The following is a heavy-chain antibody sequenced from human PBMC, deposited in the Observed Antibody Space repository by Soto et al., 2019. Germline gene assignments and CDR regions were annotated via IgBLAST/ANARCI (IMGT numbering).Heavy chain of an antibody. V-gene: IGHV1-18*01. D-gene: IGHD4-17*01. CDR1: GYTFTSYG. CDR3: ARDLSGGDYVSYYYGMDV. J-gene: IGHJ6*02. CDR2: ISAYNGNT. Sequence: ASVKVSCKASGYTFTSYGISWVRQAPGQGLEWMGWISAYNGNTNYAQKLQGRVTMTTDTSTSTAYMELRSLRSDDTAVYYCARDLSGGDYVSYYYGMDVWGQGTTVTVSS.